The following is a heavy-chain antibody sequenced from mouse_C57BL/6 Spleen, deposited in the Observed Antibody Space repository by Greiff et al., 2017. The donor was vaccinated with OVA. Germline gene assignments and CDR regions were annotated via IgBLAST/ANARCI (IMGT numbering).Heavy chain of an antibody. CDR3: ARGGGRDY. CDR2: INTSSGYT. V-gene: IGHV1-4*01. CDR1: GYTFTSYT. Sequence: VQLQQSGAELARPGASVKMSCKASGYTFTSYTMHWVKQRPGQGLEWIGYINTSSGYTKYNQKFKDKATLTADKSSSTAYMQLSSLTSEDAAVYYCARGGGRDYWGQGTTLTVSS. J-gene: IGHJ2*01.